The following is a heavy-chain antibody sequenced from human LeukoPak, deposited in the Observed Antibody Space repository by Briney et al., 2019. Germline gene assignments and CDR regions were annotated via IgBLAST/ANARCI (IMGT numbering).Heavy chain of an antibody. J-gene: IGHJ3*02. CDR2: FDPEDGET. CDR3: ATDRTGDDAFDI. D-gene: IGHD7-27*01. V-gene: IGHV1-24*01. Sequence: ASVKVSCTASGYTFTTYALSWVRQAPGKGLEWMGGFDPEDGETIYAQKFQGRVTMTEDTSTDTAYMELSSLRSEDTAVYYCATDRTGDDAFDIWGQGTMVTVSS. CDR1: GYTFTTYA.